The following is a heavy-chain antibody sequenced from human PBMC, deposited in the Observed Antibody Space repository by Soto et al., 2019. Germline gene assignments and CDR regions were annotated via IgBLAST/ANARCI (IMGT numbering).Heavy chain of an antibody. Sequence: PSETLSLTCAVYGGSFSGYYWSWIRQPPGKGLEWIGEINHSGSTNYNPSLKSRVTISVDTSKNQFSLKLSSVTAADTAVFYCARVVDYYDSSGYYYYFDYWGQGTLVTVSS. CDR2: INHSGST. CDR1: GGSFSGYY. CDR3: ARVVDYYDSSGYYYYFDY. V-gene: IGHV4-34*01. D-gene: IGHD3-22*01. J-gene: IGHJ4*02.